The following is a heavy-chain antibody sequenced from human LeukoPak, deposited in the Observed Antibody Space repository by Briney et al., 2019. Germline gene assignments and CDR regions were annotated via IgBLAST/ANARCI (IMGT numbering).Heavy chain of an antibody. V-gene: IGHV4-39*01. CDR2: IYYSGST. D-gene: IGHD4-11*01. J-gene: IGHJ4*02. CDR1: GGSISSSSYY. Sequence: PSETLSLTCTVSGGSISSSSYYWGWIRQPPGKGLEWIGSIYYSGSTYYNSSLKSRVTMSVDTSKNQFSLRLSSVTAADTAVYYCARHSYMSNSPEYWCQGTLVTVSS. CDR3: ARHSYMSNSPEY.